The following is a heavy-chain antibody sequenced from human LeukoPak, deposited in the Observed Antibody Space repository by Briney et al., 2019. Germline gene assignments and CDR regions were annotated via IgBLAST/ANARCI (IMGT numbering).Heavy chain of an antibody. CDR3: AKDVGLVAPAAIMAFDV. V-gene: IGHV3-23*01. Sequence: GGSLRLSCAASGFNFNNYAMTWVRQAPGKGLDWVSTITSSANSVYYTESVRGRFTISRDNSQNTLHLQMNNLRVEDTGIYYCAKDVGLVAPAAIMAFDVWGQGTMVTVSA. CDR1: GFNFNNYA. J-gene: IGHJ3*01. CDR2: ITSSANSV. D-gene: IGHD2-2*02.